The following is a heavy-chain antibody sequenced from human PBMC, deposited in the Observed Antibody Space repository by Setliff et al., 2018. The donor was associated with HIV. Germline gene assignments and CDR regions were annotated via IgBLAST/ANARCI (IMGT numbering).Heavy chain of an antibody. J-gene: IGHJ4*02. CDR1: GYSFISFG. D-gene: IGHD2-21*02. CDR2: ISGYNGKT. Sequence: EASVKVSCKASGYSFISFGFSWVRQAPGQGLEWMGWISGYNGKTQYSPTLKDRITVTTDASTGTAYMELRSLTSDDTAIYFCARDYYGDWGYKFDYWGQGTLV. V-gene: IGHV1-18*01. CDR3: ARDYYGDWGYKFDY.